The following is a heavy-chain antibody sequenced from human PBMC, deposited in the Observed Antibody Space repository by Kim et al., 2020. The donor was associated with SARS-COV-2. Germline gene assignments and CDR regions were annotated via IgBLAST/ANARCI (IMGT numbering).Heavy chain of an antibody. Sequence: SETLSLTCTVSGGSISSYYWSWIRQPPGKGLEWIGYIYYSGSTNYNPSLKSRVTISVDTSKNQFSLKLSSVTAADTAVYYCARVQSFLLRYYYYGMDVWGQGTTVTVSS. D-gene: IGHD3-22*01. V-gene: IGHV4-59*13. CDR3: ARVQSFLLRYYYYGMDV. CDR1: GGSISSYY. CDR2: IYYSGST. J-gene: IGHJ6*02.